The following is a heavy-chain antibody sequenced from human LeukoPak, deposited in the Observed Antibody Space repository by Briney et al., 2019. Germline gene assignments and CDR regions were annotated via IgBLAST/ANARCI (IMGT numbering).Heavy chain of an antibody. CDR3: ARETPRRGETRDGYR. J-gene: IGHJ4*02. CDR2: IKEDGSET. CDR1: GFTFSSYS. V-gene: IGHV3-7*01. D-gene: IGHD5-24*01. Sequence: GGSLRLSCTASGFTFSSYSMNWVRQVPGKGLECLANIKEDGSETYYADSVKGRFTISRDNPKNLLFLQINSLRVEDTAVYYCARETPRRGETRDGYRWGQGTVVTVSS.